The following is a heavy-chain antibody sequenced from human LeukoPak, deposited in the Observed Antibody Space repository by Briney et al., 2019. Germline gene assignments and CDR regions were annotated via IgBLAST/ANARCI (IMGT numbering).Heavy chain of an antibody. V-gene: IGHV3-48*03. CDR2: ISSSGSTI. J-gene: IGHJ4*02. CDR3: ARDRGSSMVRGVLDY. Sequence: PGGSLRLSCAASGFTFSSYEMNWVRQAPGKGLEWVSYISSSGSTIYYADSVKGRFTMSRDNAKNSLYLQMNSLRAEDTAVYYCARDRGSSMVRGVLDYWGQGTLVTVSS. D-gene: IGHD3-10*01. CDR1: GFTFSSYE.